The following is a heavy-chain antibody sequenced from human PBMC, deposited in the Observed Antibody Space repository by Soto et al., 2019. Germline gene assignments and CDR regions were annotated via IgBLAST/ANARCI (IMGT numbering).Heavy chain of an antibody. CDR3: ASSITMKPGEGLNAFDI. J-gene: IGHJ3*02. Sequence: GESLKISWNGSGYSFTSYWIGWVRQMPGKGLEWMGIIYPGDSDTRYSPSFQGQVTISADKSISTAYLQWSSLKASDTAMYYCASSITMKPGEGLNAFDIWGQGTMVTVSS. CDR2: IYPGDSDT. V-gene: IGHV5-51*01. CDR1: GYSFTSYW. D-gene: IGHD3-22*01.